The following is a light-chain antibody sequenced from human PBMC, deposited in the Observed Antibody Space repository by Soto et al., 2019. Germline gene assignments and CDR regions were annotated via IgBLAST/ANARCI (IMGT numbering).Light chain of an antibody. V-gene: IGLV2-8*01. J-gene: IGLJ3*02. Sequence: QSVLTQPPSASGSPGQSVTISCTGTSSDAGGYNYVSWYQQHPGKAPKLMIYDVSKRPSGVPDRFSGSKSGNTASLTVSGLQAEDEADYYCSSYAGSNNWVFGGGTKLTVL. CDR3: SSYAGSNNWV. CDR2: DVS. CDR1: SSDAGGYNY.